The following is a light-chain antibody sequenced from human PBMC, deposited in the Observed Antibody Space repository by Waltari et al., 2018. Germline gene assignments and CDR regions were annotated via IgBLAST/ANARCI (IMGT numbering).Light chain of an antibody. CDR1: SSDVGGYNY. CDR2: DVS. J-gene: IGLJ3*02. CDR3: SSYTRSSTWV. V-gene: IGLV2-14*03. Sequence: QSALTQPASVSGSPGQSITISCTGTSSDVGGYNYVSWYQQHPGKAPKLMIYDVSNRPSAVSDRFSGSNSGNTASLTISGLQAEDEADYYCSSYTRSSTWVFGGGTKLTVL.